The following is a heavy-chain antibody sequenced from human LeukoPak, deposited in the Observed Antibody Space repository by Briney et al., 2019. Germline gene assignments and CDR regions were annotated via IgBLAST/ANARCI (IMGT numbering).Heavy chain of an antibody. CDR2: INPSGGST. CDR3: ARVDYYGSGRWRPTFDY. V-gene: IGHV1-46*01. D-gene: IGHD3-10*01. Sequence: ASVKVSCKASGYTFTSYYMHWVRQAPGQGLEWMGIINPSGGSTSYAQKFQGRVTMTRDTSTSTAYMELRSLRSDDTAVYYCARVDYYGSGRWRPTFDYWGQGTLVTVSS. CDR1: GYTFTSYY. J-gene: IGHJ4*02.